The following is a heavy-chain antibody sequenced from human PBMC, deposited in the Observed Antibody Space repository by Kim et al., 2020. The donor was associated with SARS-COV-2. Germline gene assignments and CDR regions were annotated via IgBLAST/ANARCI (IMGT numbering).Heavy chain of an antibody. J-gene: IGHJ4*02. V-gene: IGHV4-34*01. D-gene: IGHD3-9*01. Sequence: SETLSLTCAVYGGSFSGYYWSWIRQPPGKGLEWIGEINHSGSTNYNPSLKSRVTISVDTSKNQFSLKLSSVTAADTAVYSCARRGYYDILTGRRPFDYWGQGTLVTVSS. CDR1: GGSFSGYY. CDR2: INHSGST. CDR3: ARRGYYDILTGRRPFDY.